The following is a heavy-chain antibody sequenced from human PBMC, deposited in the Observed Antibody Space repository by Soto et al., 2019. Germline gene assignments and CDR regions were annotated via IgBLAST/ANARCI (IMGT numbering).Heavy chain of an antibody. V-gene: IGHV4-4*02. Sequence: SGTLALTCAVSGDSFTINNLWALVRQPPGQGLEWIGEIYRTGSTNYNPSLKSRVTISLDKSENQFSLKVTSLTAADTAVYYCASRDPGTSVDYWGQGTLVLGFS. D-gene: IGHD1-7*01. CDR2: IYRTGST. J-gene: IGHJ4*02. CDR1: GDSFTINNL. CDR3: ASRDPGTSVDY.